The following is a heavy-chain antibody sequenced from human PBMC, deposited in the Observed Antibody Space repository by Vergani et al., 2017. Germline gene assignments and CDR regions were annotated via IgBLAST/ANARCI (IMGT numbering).Heavy chain of an antibody. Sequence: QLQLQESGPGLVKPSETLSLTCTVSGGSISSSSYYWGWSRPPPGQGLEWIGSIYYSGSTYSNPSLKRRVTISGDTSKNQFPLKLSSVTASDTAVYYCASQPAPYGMDVGGQGSTVTVSS. CDR1: GGSISSSSYY. J-gene: IGHJ6*02. CDR2: IYYSGST. CDR3: ASQPAPYGMDV. V-gene: IGHV4-39*01.